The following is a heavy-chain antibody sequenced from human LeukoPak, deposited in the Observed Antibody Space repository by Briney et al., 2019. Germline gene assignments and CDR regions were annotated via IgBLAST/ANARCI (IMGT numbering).Heavy chain of an antibody. CDR3: RKGKGMVYNIYCFVR. CDR2: ITGSSGTT. D-gene: IGHD4-11*01. Sequence: PGGSLRLSCAASGFTFSSFFMTWVRQAPGEGLEGVSSITGSSGTTNYADSVKGRFTISRDSFENTLSFHMNSLIAEHTAVYYCRKGKGMVYNIYCFVRWGQGSLVTVSS. V-gene: IGHV3-23*01. CDR1: GFTFSSFF. J-gene: IGHJ4*02.